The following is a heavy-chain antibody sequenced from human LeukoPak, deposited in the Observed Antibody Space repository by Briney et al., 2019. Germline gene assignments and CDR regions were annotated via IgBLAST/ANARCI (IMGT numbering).Heavy chain of an antibody. Sequence: PGRSLRLSCAASGFTFDDYAMHWVRQTPGKGLVWVSDIYQGGSTYYSDSAKGRFTISRDISKNTLHLQMNNLRVDDTAVYYCARVRDVYNHVFENWGQGTLVTVS. V-gene: IGHV3-23*03. CDR2: IYQGGST. CDR3: ARVRDVYNHVFEN. J-gene: IGHJ4*02. D-gene: IGHD5-24*01. CDR1: GFTFDDYA.